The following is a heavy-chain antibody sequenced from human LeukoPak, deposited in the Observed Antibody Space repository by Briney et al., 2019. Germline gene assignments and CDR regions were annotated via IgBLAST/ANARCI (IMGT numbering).Heavy chain of an antibody. CDR2: IYYSGTT. D-gene: IGHD3-9*01. J-gene: IGHJ4*02. Sequence: SETLSLTCTVSGGSIRSSSYYWGWIRQPPGKGLEWIGSIYYSGTTYYNPSLKSRVTISVDASKNHFSLKLTSVTAADTAVYYCARYHQGFDDYWGQGTLVTVSS. CDR3: ARYHQGFDDY. CDR1: GGSIRSSSYY. V-gene: IGHV4-39*07.